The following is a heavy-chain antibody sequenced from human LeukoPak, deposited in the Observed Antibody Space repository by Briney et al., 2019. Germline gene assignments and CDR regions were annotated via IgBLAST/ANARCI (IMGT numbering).Heavy chain of an antibody. CDR3: AREYSSQDYYFDY. J-gene: IGHJ4*02. D-gene: IGHD6-13*01. V-gene: IGHV3-48*01. CDR2: ISSGSGTI. CDR1: GFTFSSYS. Sequence: GGSLRLSCAASGFTFSSYSMNWVRQAPGKGLEYVSYISSGSGTIYYADSVKGRFTISRDNSKNTLYLQMNSLRAEDTAVYYCAREYSSQDYYFDYWGQGTLVTVSS.